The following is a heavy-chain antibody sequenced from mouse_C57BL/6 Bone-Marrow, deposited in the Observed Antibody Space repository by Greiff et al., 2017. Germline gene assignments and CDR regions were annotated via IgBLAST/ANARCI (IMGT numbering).Heavy chain of an antibody. Sequence: QVQLQQSGAELVKPGASVKLSCKASGYTFTSYWMPWVKQRPGQGLAWIGEIDPSDGYTNYNQKFKGKATLPVDTSSSAAYMQLSSLASEDSAVFYGGRQRLHAMDYWGQGTSVTGSS. CDR1: GYTFTSYW. CDR3: GRQRLHAMDY. V-gene: IGHV1-50*01. D-gene: IGHD2-13*01. CDR2: IDPSDGYT. J-gene: IGHJ4*01.